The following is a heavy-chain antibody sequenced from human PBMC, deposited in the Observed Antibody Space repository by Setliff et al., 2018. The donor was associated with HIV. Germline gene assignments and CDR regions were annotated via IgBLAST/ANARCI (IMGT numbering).Heavy chain of an antibody. CDR2: MSAYSGDT. D-gene: IGHD3-22*01. V-gene: IGHV1-18*04. J-gene: IGHJ3*02. CDR3: VRGYYYDKTGYGTFDI. CDR1: GYTFTAYG. Sequence: GPSVKVSCKASGYTFTAYGITWVRQAPGQGLEWMGWMSAYSGDTKYAQKIQGRVNMTRDTSTDTAYVELRSLRFDDTALYYCVRGYYYDKTGYGTFDIWGQGTVVTVSS.